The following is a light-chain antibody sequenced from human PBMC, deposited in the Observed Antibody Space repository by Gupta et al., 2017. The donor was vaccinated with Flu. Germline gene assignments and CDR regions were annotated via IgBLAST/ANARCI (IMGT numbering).Light chain of an antibody. CDR3: QQRVSTPYT. CDR1: QSISRY. CDR2: AAS. Sequence: DIQMTQSPSSLSASVGDKVTVTCRAGQSISRYLNWYQQKVGAAPKLLIYAASNLQSGVPSRFSGSGSGTDFTLTISSLEPEDLGTYYCQQRVSTPYTFGQGTKLEIK. V-gene: IGKV1-39*01. J-gene: IGKJ2*01.